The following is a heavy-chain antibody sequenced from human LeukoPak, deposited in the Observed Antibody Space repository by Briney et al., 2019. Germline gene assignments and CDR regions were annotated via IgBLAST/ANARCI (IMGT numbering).Heavy chain of an antibody. Sequence: GGSLRLSCAASGFTFSSYGMHWVRQAPGKGLEWVSSISSSSSYIYYADSVKGRFTISRDNAKNSLYLQMNSLRAEDTAVYYCARDHYYDSSGYIYWGQGTLVTVSS. J-gene: IGHJ4*02. CDR1: GFTFSSYG. D-gene: IGHD3-22*01. V-gene: IGHV3-21*01. CDR3: ARDHYYDSSGYIY. CDR2: ISSSSSYI.